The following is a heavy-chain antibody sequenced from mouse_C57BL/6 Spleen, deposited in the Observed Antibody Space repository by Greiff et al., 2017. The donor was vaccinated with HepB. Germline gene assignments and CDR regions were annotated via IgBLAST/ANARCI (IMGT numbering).Heavy chain of an antibody. J-gene: IGHJ3*01. CDR2: ISYSGST. CDR3: ASEGFWFAY. V-gene: IGHV3-1*01. D-gene: IGHD3-1*01. Sequence: DVQLQESGPGMVKPSQSLSLTCTVTGYSITSGYDWHWIRHFPGNKLEWMGYISYSGSTNYNPSLKSRISITHDTSKNHFFLKLNSVPTEDTATYYCASEGFWFAYWGQRTLVTVSA. CDR1: GYSITSGYD.